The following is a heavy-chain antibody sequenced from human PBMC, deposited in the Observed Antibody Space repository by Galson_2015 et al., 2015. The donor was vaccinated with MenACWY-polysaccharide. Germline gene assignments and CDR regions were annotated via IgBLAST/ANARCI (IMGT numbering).Heavy chain of an antibody. CDR3: SRAPTPYCSSTSCFNKYAFDI. CDR1: SGSISSRGHP. V-gene: IGHV4-39*01. Sequence: SESLSLTCPVSSGSISSRGHPWGWLRQPPGKGLEWIGIVYYSGTTYYDPSLESRVTISVDTSKNQFSLELNSVTAADTALYYWSRAPTPYCSSTSCFNKYAFDIWGQGTMVTVSS. CDR2: VYYSGTT. D-gene: IGHD2-2*01. J-gene: IGHJ3*02.